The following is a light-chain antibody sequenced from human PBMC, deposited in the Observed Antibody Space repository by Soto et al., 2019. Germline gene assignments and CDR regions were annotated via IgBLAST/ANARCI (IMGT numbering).Light chain of an antibody. CDR2: GVS. CDR1: RSIGTW. J-gene: IGKJ1*01. CDR3: QYYNTFSGT. V-gene: IGKV1-5*01. Sequence: IPMTNSPSTLSASVGETGTITCRASRSIGTWLAWYQQRPGKAPKLLVYGVSSLETGVPSRFSGSGSGTEFTLTISSLQPDDFATYYCQYYNTFSGTFGQGTKVEIK.